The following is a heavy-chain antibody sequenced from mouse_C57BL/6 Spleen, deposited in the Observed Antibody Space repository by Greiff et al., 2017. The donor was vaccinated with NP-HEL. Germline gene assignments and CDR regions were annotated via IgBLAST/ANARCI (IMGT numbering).Heavy chain of an antibody. J-gene: IGHJ2*01. CDR2: INPSTGGT. Sequence: EVKLMESGPELVKPGASVKISCKASGYSFTGYYMNWVKQSPEKSLEWIGEINPSTGGTTYNQKFKAKATLTVDKSSSTAYMQLKSLTSEDSAVYYCARGREIYSSRYYGSGDFDYWGQGTTLTVSS. CDR3: ARGREIYSSRYYGSGDFDY. D-gene: IGHD1-1*01. CDR1: GYSFTGYY. V-gene: IGHV1-42*01.